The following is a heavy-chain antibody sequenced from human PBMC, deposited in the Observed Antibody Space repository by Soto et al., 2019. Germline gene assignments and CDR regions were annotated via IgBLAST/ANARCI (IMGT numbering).Heavy chain of an antibody. D-gene: IGHD3-3*01. J-gene: IGHJ5*02. V-gene: IGHV2-70*01. CDR1: GFSLSTSGMC. CDR3: VGCAIFSSPYSFAS. CDR2: IDWDGDK. Sequence: SGPTLVNPTQTLTLTCTFSGFSLSTSGMCVSWIRQPPGKALEWLALIDWDGDKYYRTSLKTRLTISKDTSKNQVVLTMANMDPVNRATYYFVGCAIFSSPYSFASWGQGTLFPV.